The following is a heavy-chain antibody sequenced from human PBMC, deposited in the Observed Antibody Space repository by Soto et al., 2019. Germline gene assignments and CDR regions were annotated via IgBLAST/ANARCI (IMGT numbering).Heavy chain of an antibody. D-gene: IGHD2-2*01. CDR1: GYTFTSYD. CDR2: MNPNSGNT. Sequence: ASVKVSCKASGYTFTSYDINWVRQATGQGLEWMGWMNPNSGNTGYAQKFQGRVTMTRNTSISTAYMELSSLRSEDTAVYYCARGFGDSVVVPAAPPLYYYGMDVWGQGTTVTVSS. J-gene: IGHJ6*02. CDR3: ARGFGDSVVVPAAPPLYYYGMDV. V-gene: IGHV1-8*01.